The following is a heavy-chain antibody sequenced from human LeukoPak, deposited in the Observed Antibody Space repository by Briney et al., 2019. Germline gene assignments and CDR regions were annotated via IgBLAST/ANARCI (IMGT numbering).Heavy chain of an antibody. Sequence: SETLSLTCAVYGGSFSGYYWSWIRQPPGKGLEWIGEINHSGSTNYNPSLKSRVTISVDTSKNQFSLKLSSVTAADTAVYYCARRRRDSSSPYYYYYMDVWGKGTTVTVSS. D-gene: IGHD6-6*01. V-gene: IGHV4-34*01. J-gene: IGHJ6*03. CDR2: INHSGST. CDR3: ARRRRDSSSPYYYYYMDV. CDR1: GGSFSGYY.